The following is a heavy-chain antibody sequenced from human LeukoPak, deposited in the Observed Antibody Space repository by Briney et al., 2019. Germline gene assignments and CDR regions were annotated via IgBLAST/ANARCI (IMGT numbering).Heavy chain of an antibody. CDR1: GFTVSSNY. V-gene: IGHV3-53*04. CDR3: ARVSFYDSSGYNFN. CDR2: IYSGGST. Sequence: GGSLRLSCAASGFTVSSNYMSWVRQAPGKGLEWVSVIYSGGSTYYADSVKGRFTISRHNSKNTLYLQMNSLRAEDTAVYYCARVSFYDSSGYNFNWGQGTLVTVSS. D-gene: IGHD3-22*01. J-gene: IGHJ4*02.